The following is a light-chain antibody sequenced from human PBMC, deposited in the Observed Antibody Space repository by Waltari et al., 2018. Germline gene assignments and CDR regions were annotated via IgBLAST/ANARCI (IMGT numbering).Light chain of an antibody. CDR3: QSADSSGTWV. Sequence: SYELTQPPSVSVSPGQTARITYSGDALPKQYAYWYQQKPGQAPVLVIYKDSEMPSGIPERFSGSSSGTTVTLTISGVQAEDEADYYCQSADSSGTWVFGGGTKLTVL. CDR2: KDS. J-gene: IGLJ3*02. V-gene: IGLV3-25*03. CDR1: ALPKQY.